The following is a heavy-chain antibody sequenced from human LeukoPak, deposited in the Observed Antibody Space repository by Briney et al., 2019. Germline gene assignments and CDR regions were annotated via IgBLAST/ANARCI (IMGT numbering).Heavy chain of an antibody. J-gene: IGHJ4*02. CDR2: ISTSGTYL. CDR3: ATQEIDY. V-gene: IGHV3-21*01. Sequence: GSLRLSCVASGFTFSDYSLNWVRQAPGKGLEWVSSISTSGTYLYYGDSVKGRFTISRDNAKNILYLQMNSLRTEDTAVYYCATQEIDYWGQGTLVTVSS. CDR1: GFTFSDYS.